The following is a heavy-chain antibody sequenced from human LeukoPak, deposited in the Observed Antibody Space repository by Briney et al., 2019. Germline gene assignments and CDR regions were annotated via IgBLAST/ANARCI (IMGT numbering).Heavy chain of an antibody. CDR3: ARVQAGKWDFDY. D-gene: IGHD1-26*01. J-gene: IGHJ4*02. CDR2: IRSDSSII. V-gene: IGHV3-48*01. CDR1: GFAFSTYS. Sequence: PGGSLRLSCVASGFAFSTYSMNWVRQAPGQGLEWVSYIRSDSSIIYYADSVQGRFTISRDNGKNSLYLQMNSLRAEDTAVYFCARVQAGKWDFDYWGQGTLVTVSS.